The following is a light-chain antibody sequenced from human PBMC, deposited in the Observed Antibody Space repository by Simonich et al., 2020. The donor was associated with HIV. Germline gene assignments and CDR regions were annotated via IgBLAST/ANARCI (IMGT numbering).Light chain of an antibody. CDR2: TAS. CDR1: QSISTW. V-gene: IGKV1-5*03. Sequence: DIQMTQSPSTLSASVGDRFTITCRASQSISTWLAWYQQKPGKAPNILIYTASTLESGVPSRFSGSISGTEFTLTISSLQPDDFATYYCQQYNSYPWTFGQGTKVEFK. J-gene: IGKJ1*01. CDR3: QQYNSYPWT.